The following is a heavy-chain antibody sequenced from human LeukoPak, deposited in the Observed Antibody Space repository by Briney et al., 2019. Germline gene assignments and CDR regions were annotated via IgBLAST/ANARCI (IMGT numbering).Heavy chain of an antibody. V-gene: IGHV4-34*01. CDR3: ARGRGGSYYFDY. CDR2: INHSGST. Sequence: SETLSLTCAVYGGSFSGYYWSWIRRPPGKGLEWIGEINHSGSTNYNPSLKSRVTISVDTSKNQFSLKLSSVTAADTAVYYCARGRGGSYYFDYWGQGTLVTVSS. CDR1: GGSFSGYY. J-gene: IGHJ4*02. D-gene: IGHD2-15*01.